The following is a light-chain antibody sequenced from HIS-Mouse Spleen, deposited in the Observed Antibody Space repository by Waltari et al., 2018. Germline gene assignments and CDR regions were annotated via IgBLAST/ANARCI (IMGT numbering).Light chain of an antibody. J-gene: IGLJ2*01. Sequence: SYELTQPPPVSVSPGQTARITCSGDALPKQSAYWYQQKSGQAPVLVIYEDSKRPSGIPERFSGSSSGTMATLTISGAQVEDEADYYCYSTDSSGNHRVFGGGTKLTVL. CDR2: EDS. CDR3: YSTDSSGNHRV. V-gene: IGLV3-10*01. CDR1: ALPKQS.